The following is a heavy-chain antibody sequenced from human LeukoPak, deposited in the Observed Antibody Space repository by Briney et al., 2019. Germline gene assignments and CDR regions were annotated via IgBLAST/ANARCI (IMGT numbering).Heavy chain of an antibody. CDR3: ARSSLVGAINGGYYFDY. CDR2: IYYSGST. V-gene: IGHV4-61*08. CDR1: GCSISSGGYS. Sequence: SQTLSLTCAVSGCSISSGGYSWSWIRQPPGKGLEWIGYIYYSGSTNYNPSLKSRVTISVDTSKNQFSLKLSSVTAADTAVYYCARSSLVGAINGGYYFDYWGQGTLVTVSS. D-gene: IGHD1-26*01. J-gene: IGHJ4*02.